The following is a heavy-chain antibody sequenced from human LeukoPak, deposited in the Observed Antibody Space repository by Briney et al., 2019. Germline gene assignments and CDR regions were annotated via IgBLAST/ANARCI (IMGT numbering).Heavy chain of an antibody. Sequence: GGSLRLSCAASGFTFSYYEMNWVRLAPGKGLEWVAYITSGGSTIHYANSVKGRFTISRDNSKNSLYLQMNSLRAEDTALYYCARMYYYDSSGYLDYWGQGTLVTVSS. CDR1: GFTFSYYE. V-gene: IGHV3-48*03. J-gene: IGHJ4*02. CDR3: ARMYYYDSSGYLDY. D-gene: IGHD3-22*01. CDR2: ITSGGSTI.